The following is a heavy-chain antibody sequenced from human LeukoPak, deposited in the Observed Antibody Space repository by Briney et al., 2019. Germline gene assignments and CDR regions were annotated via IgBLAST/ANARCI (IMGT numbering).Heavy chain of an antibody. CDR1: GFTLSSYA. CDR2: ISGSAGST. D-gene: IGHD3-16*02. V-gene: IGHV3-23*01. Sequence: GGSLRLSCAASGFTLSSYAMSWVRQAPGKGLEWVSLISGSAGSTYYADSVKGRFTISRDNSKNTLYLQMNSLRAEDTAVYYCAKEQSYDYVWGSYPDYWGQGTLVTVSS. CDR3: AKEQSYDYVWGSYPDY. J-gene: IGHJ4*02.